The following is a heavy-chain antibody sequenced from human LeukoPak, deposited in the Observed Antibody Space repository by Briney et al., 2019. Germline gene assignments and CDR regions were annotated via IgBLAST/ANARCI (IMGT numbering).Heavy chain of an antibody. V-gene: IGHV4-38-2*01. D-gene: IGHD3-10*01. Sequence: PSETLSLTCVVSGYSITNGDYWGWIRQSPGKGLEWIASIYNRASTHYNPSLRSRVTILVDTSKNEFSLKMRSVTAADTAVYYCAKNSTSGFFDYWGQGTLATVSS. CDR1: GYSITNGDY. J-gene: IGHJ4*02. CDR2: IYNRAST. CDR3: AKNSTSGFFDY.